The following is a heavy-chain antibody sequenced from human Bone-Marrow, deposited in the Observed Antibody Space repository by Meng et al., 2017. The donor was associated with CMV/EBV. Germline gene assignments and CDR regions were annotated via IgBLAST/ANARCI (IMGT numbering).Heavy chain of an antibody. V-gene: IGHV3-33*07. CDR2: IGPDGTKT. D-gene: IGHD6-13*01. Sequence: CVGLGFTVNRNDMAGVRQAPGKGLEWVTGIGPDGTKTYYADSVKGRFTISRDNSKNTVYLQMDSLRGEDSAVYYCARDISWFAFDSWGQGMLVTVSS. J-gene: IGHJ5*01. CDR3: ARDISWFAFDS. CDR1: GFTVNRND.